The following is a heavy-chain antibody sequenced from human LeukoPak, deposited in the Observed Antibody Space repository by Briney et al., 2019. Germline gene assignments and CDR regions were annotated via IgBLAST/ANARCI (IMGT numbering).Heavy chain of an antibody. V-gene: IGHV3-74*01. J-gene: IGHJ4*02. CDR3: ARPHTGFDS. Sequence: GGSLRLSCAASGFTFSSYAMGWVRQAPGKGLVWVSRINSDGSTTTYADSVKGRFTISRDNAKNTLYLQMNSLRVEDTAVYYCARPHTGFDSWGQGTLVTVSS. CDR2: INSDGSTT. CDR1: GFTFSSYA.